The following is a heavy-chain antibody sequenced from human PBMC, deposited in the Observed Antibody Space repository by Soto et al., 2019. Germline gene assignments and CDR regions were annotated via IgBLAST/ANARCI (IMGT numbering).Heavy chain of an antibody. D-gene: IGHD2-15*01. Sequence: EVQLLESGGGLVQPGGSLRLSCAAPGLTFRTYAMTWVRQAPGKGLEWVSIISGSGGSTYYADSVKGRFTVSRDNSKNTPYVQMNSLRAEDTAVYYCAKWTCSGGSCYFDYWGQGTLVTVSS. J-gene: IGHJ4*02. V-gene: IGHV3-23*01. CDR2: ISGSGGST. CDR1: GLTFRTYA. CDR3: AKWTCSGGSCYFDY.